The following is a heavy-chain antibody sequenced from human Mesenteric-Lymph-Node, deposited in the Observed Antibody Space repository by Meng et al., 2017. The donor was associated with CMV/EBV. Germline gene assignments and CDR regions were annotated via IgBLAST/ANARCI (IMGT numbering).Heavy chain of an antibody. Sequence: EVQLVESGGGLVKLGGSLSLSCAAPGFTFSSYSMNWVRQAPGKELEWVSSISSSSSYIYYADSVKGRFTISRDNAKNSLYLQMNSLRAEDTAVYYCARGTPLLRWGQGTLVTVSS. CDR1: GFTFSSYS. D-gene: IGHD3-22*01. CDR2: ISSSSSYI. V-gene: IGHV3-21*01. CDR3: ARGTPLLR. J-gene: IGHJ4*02.